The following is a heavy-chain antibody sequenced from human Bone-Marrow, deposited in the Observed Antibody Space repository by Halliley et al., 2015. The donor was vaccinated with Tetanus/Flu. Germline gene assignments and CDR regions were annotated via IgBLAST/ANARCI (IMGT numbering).Heavy chain of an antibody. J-gene: IGHJ4*02. V-gene: IGHV4-30-4*01. Sequence: LRLSCAVSGGSISSGGYYWSWIRQPPGKGLEWIGRIYYNGRTYYSPSLKSRVTISVDTSKNQFSLMLGSVTAADTAVYFCARGHYYASSGYFYFGYWGQGPLVTASS. D-gene: IGHD3-22*01. CDR2: IYYNGRT. CDR1: GGSISSGGYY. CDR3: ARGHYYASSGYFYFGY.